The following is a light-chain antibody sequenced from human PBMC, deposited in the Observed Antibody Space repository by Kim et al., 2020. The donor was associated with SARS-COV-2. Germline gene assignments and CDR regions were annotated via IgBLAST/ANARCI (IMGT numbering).Light chain of an antibody. CDR3: QQTDSFPWT. CDR2: EAS. J-gene: IGKJ1*01. Sequence: AYVRDRVTNTCRASQDISDWVAWYQQKPGKAPKLLLYEASSLQSGVTSRFSGSGDRTDFTLTISSLQPEDFATYYCQQTDSFPWTFGQGTKVDIK. V-gene: IGKV1-12*01. CDR1: QDISDW.